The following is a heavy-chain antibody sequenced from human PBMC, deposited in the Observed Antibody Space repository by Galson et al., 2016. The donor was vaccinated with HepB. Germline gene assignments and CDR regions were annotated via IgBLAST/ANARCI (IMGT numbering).Heavy chain of an antibody. CDR3: THASLGSRLYKTPYLYFDL. V-gene: IGHV2-5*02. CDR2: IYWDGDK. J-gene: IGHJ2*01. D-gene: IGHD2-21*01. Sequence: PALVKPTQTLTLTCTFSGFSLNTSGVAVGWIRQPPGKALEWLALIYWDGDKRYRPSLKSRLTITKDTSKNQVVLTMTNMDPVDTATYFCTHASLGSRLYKTPYLYFDLWGRGTLVTVSS. CDR1: GFSLNTSGVA.